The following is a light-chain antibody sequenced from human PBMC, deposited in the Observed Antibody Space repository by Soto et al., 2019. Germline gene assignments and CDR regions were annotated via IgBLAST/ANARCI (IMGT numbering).Light chain of an antibody. CDR1: QNIANY. CDR2: GAS. J-gene: IGKJ1*01. CDR3: QQSYSGGT. Sequence: DIPVTQSPPSLSGAMGDRVTITCRTSQNIANYLNWYQQKPGRAPTVLIYGASILQSGVPPRFSGSGSGTEFTLTISSLQPEDFATYYCQQSYSGGTFGQGTRVEIK. V-gene: IGKV1-39*01.